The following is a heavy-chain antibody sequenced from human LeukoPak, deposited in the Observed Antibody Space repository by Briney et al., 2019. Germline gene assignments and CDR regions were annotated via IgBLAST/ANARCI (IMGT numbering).Heavy chain of an antibody. CDR2: INHSGST. Sequence: SETLSLTCAVYGGSFSGYYWSWIRQPPGKGLEWIGEINHSGSTNYNPSLKSRVTISVDTSKNQFSLKLSSVTAADTAVYYCARGRAIAAAGTRYYYYYYMDVWGKGTTVTVSS. J-gene: IGHJ6*03. D-gene: IGHD6-13*01. V-gene: IGHV4-34*01. CDR1: GGSFSGYY. CDR3: ARGRAIAAAGTRYYYYYYMDV.